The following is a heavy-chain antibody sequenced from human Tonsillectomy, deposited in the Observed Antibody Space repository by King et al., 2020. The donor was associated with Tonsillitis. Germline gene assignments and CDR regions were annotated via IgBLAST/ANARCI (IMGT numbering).Heavy chain of an antibody. Sequence: QLQESGPGLVKPSETLSLTCTVSGGSVSSSYWSWIRQPPGKGLEWIGFIHYSGRINYNPSLKTRVTMSVDTSKNQFSLKLRSVTAADTAVYYFASVGANCGVGYFLLVLLDPWGQGTLVTVAS. CDR3: ASVGANCGVGYFLLVLLDP. J-gene: IGHJ5*02. D-gene: IGHD2-21*01. V-gene: IGHV4-59*02. CDR2: IHYSGRI. CDR1: GGSVSSSY.